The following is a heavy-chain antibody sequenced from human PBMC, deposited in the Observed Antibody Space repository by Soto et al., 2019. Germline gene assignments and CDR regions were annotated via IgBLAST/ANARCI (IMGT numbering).Heavy chain of an antibody. CDR2: VYYNENT. CDR1: GGSISSFAYY. V-gene: IGHV4-39*01. Sequence: PSGTLSLTCSASGGSISSFAYYWGWVRQPPGKGLEWIGTVYYNENTYYNPSLKSRVTISVDTAKNQFSLNLRSVTAADTAMYFCARRERYYGSPGWFDPWGQGTLVTVSP. J-gene: IGHJ5*02. D-gene: IGHD3-10*01. CDR3: ARRERYYGSPGWFDP.